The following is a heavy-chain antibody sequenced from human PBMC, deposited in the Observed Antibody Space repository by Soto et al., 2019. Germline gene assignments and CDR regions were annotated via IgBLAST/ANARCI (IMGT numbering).Heavy chain of an antibody. CDR3: VRDRGGGSANYYQSLGMDV. CDR1: GDSSRSSGFS. D-gene: IGHD3-10*01. Sequence: SETLSLTCSVSGDSSRSSGFSWSWIRQPPGKGLEWIGYIYPTGTTSHNPSLKNRVTISVNRSKNQFSLKLTSVTAADSAIYYCVRDRGGGSANYYQSLGMDVWGRGTTVTVSS. CDR2: IYPTGTT. V-gene: IGHV4-30-2*01. J-gene: IGHJ6*02.